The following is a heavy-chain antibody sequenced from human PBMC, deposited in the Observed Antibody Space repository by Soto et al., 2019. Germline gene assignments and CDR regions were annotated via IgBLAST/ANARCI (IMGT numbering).Heavy chain of an antibody. CDR1: GGSVNINY. V-gene: IGHV4-59*02. CDR2: IDYSGST. CDR3: AKSRTNFDY. J-gene: IGHJ4*02. Sequence: QVQLQESGPGLVKPSETLSLTCTVSGGSVNINYWTWIRQPPGKGLEWIGYIDYSGSTNYNPSLKGRVTISVDASKNQFSLKLSSVTAADTAVYYCAKSRTNFDYWGQGTLVTVSS.